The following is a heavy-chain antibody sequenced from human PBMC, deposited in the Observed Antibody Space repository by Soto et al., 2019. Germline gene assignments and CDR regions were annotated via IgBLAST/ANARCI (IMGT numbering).Heavy chain of an antibody. V-gene: IGHV3-33*06. CDR1: GFTFSSYG. Sequence: GGSLRLSCAASGFTFSSYGMHWVRQAPGKGLEWVAVIWYDGSNKYYADSVKGRFTISRDNSKNTLYLQMNSLRAEDTAVYYCAKDRNYYDSSGYDYWGQGTLVTVSS. CDR3: AKDRNYYDSSGYDY. D-gene: IGHD3-22*01. CDR2: IWYDGSNK. J-gene: IGHJ4*02.